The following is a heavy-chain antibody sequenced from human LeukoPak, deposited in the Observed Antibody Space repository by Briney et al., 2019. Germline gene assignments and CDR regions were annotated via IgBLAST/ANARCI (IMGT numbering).Heavy chain of an antibody. Sequence: KTGGSLRLSCAASGFSFSSYTMNWVRQAPGKGLERVSSITSSSSYIYYADSVKGRFTISRDNAKNSVFLQMNGLRAEDTAVYYCARSEWVGATTSWFDPWGQGTLVTVSS. D-gene: IGHD1-26*01. CDR2: ITSSSSYI. J-gene: IGHJ5*02. CDR3: ARSEWVGATTSWFDP. V-gene: IGHV3-21*01. CDR1: GFSFSSYT.